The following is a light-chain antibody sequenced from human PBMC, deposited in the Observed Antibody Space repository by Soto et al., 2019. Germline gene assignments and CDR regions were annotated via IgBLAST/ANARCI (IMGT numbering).Light chain of an antibody. J-gene: IGKJ2*01. V-gene: IGKV1-9*01. CDR1: QGIDSY. CDR3: QQLYTYPHT. CDR2: SAS. Sequence: IQLTQSPTSLSASVGDRVTIPCRASQGIDSYLAWYQRKPGEAPKLLIYSASTLQSGVPSRFSGRGSGTDFTLSISSLQPEDFATYYCQQLYTYPHTFGQGTKVDIK.